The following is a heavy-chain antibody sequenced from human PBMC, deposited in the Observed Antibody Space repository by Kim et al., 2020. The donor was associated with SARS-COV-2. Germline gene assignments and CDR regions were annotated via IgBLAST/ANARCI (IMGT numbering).Heavy chain of an antibody. D-gene: IGHD3-3*01. J-gene: IGHJ6*03. CDR1: GGSISGYY. V-gene: IGHV4-59*01. Sequence: SETLSLTCTVSGGSISGYYWSWIRQPPGKGLEWIGDIYYSGSTNYNPSLKSRVTISVDTSKNQFSLKLSSVTAADTAVYYCARYYDFWSGPLMDVWGKGT. CDR3: ARYYDFWSGPLMDV. CDR2: IYYSGST.